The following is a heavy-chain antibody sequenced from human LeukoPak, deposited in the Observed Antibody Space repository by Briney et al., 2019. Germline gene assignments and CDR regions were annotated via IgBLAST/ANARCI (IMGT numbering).Heavy chain of an antibody. J-gene: IGHJ4*02. Sequence: PSETLSLTCTVSGGSISSYYWSWIRQPAGKGLEWIGRIYTSGSTNYNPSLKSRVTMSVDTSKNQFSLKLSSVTAADTAVYYCASSLITMVRGVIIDYWGQGTLVTVSS. CDR2: IYTSGST. CDR1: GGSISSYY. D-gene: IGHD3-10*01. V-gene: IGHV4-4*07. CDR3: ASSLITMVRGVIIDY.